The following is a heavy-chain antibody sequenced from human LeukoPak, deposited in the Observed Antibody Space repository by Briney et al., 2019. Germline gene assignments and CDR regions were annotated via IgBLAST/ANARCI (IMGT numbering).Heavy chain of an antibody. CDR3: ASIAAAAPDLYYFEY. CDR2: IYYSGST. D-gene: IGHD6-13*01. V-gene: IGHV4-39*01. Sequence: SETLSLTCTVSDGSISSSSYYWGWIRQTPGKGLEWIGSIYYSGSTYYNPSLKSRVTISVDTSKNQFSLKVSSVTAADTAIYYCASIAAAAPDLYYFEYWGQGTLVTVSS. J-gene: IGHJ4*02. CDR1: DGSISSSSYY.